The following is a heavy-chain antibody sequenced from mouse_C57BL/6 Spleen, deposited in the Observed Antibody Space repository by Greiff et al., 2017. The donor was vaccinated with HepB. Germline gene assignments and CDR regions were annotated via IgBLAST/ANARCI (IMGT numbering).Heavy chain of an antibody. CDR2: IHPNSGST. D-gene: IGHD2-1*01. CDR3: ARDYGNLRAWFAY. CDR1: GYTFTSYW. V-gene: IGHV1-64*01. Sequence: VQLQQPGAELVKPGASVKLSCKASGYTFTSYWMHWVKQRPGQGLEWIGMIHPNSGSTNYNEKFKSKATLTVDKSSSTAYMQLSSLTSEDSAVYYGARDYGNLRAWFAYWGQGTLVTVSA. J-gene: IGHJ3*01.